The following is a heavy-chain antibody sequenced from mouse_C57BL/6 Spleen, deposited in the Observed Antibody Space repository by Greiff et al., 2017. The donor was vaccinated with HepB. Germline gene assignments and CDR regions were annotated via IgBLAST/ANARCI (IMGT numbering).Heavy chain of an antibody. CDR1: GFNIKDDY. D-gene: IGHD2-1*01. CDR3: TRRGNFYFDY. J-gene: IGHJ2*01. V-gene: IGHV14-4*01. Sequence: VQLQQSGAELVRPGASVKLSCTASGFNIKDDYMHWVKQRPEQGLEWIGWIDPENGDTEYASKFQGKATITADTSSNTAYLQLSSLTSEDTAVYYCTRRGNFYFDYWGQGTTLTVSS. CDR2: IDPENGDT.